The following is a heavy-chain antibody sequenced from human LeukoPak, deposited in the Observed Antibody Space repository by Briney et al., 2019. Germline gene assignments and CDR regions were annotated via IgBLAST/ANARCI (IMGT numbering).Heavy chain of an antibody. V-gene: IGHV1-2*02. CDR2: IDPNSGGT. D-gene: IGHD3/OR15-3a*01. Sequence: ASVRVSCKASGYTFTGKFIHWVRQAPGRGLEWMGWIDPNSGGTDYAQKFQGRVTMTRDTSIATAYMDLGRLISDDTAVYYCARDREGLAYFDFWGQGTLVTPSA. CDR1: GYTFTGKF. J-gene: IGHJ4*02. CDR3: ARDREGLAYFDF.